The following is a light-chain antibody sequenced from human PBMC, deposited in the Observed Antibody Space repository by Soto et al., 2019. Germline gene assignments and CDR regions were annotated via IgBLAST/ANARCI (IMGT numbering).Light chain of an antibody. CDR2: MAS. V-gene: IGKV1-5*03. CDR3: QQHNSYPAT. J-gene: IGKJ1*01. Sequence: DIQMTQSPSTLSASVGDRVTITCRASQSISTWLAWYQQKPRKAPKLLIYMASTLESGVPSRFSGSASGTEFTLTISSLQPDDFATYYCQQHNSYPATFGQGTKVEIK. CDR1: QSISTW.